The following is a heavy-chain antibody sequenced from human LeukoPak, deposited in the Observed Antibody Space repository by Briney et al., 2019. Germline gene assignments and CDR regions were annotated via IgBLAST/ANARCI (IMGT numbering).Heavy chain of an antibody. V-gene: IGHV1-8*01. Sequence: ASVKVSCKASGYTFTNNDINWVRQTTGQGIEWMGWVSPDSGDTGYAPNFRGRVTMTTDTSINTAYMELTSLTSEDTAIYYCTRGRAAGDGGKGTLVTVSS. CDR1: GYTFTNND. J-gene: IGHJ4*02. CDR2: VSPDSGDT. CDR3: TRGRAAGD. D-gene: IGHD2-21*02.